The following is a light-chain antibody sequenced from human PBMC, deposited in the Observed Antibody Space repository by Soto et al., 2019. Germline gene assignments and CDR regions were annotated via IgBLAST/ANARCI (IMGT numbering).Light chain of an antibody. CDR2: DAS. Sequence: EIVMTQSPATLSVSPGEGVTLSCRASQSVHSDLAWYQQKPGQAPRLLIYDASTRATGIPARFSGSGSGTEFTLTISSLQSEDFAVYYCQQYTNWPPLTFGGGTTVEI. V-gene: IGKV3-15*01. J-gene: IGKJ4*01. CDR3: QQYTNWPPLT. CDR1: QSVHSD.